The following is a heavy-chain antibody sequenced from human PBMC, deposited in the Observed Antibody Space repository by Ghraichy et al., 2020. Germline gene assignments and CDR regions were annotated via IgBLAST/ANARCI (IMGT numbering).Heavy chain of an antibody. CDR1: GGSITIANYY. V-gene: IGHV4-31*03. D-gene: IGHD2-15*01. CDR3: ARYWDYYYGMDV. J-gene: IGHJ6*02. CDR2: IYYSGSA. Sequence: SETLSLTCTVSGGSITIANYYWTWIRQHPVRGLEWIGYIYYSGSAYYSTSLKNRLTLSIDTSKSQFSLNLSSVTAADTAVYYCARYWDYYYGMDVWGHGTTVTVSS.